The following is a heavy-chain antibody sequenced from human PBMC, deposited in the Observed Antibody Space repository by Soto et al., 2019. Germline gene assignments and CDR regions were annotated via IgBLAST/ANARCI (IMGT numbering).Heavy chain of an antibody. CDR3: ARGLRTNGSFFHV. Sequence: SETLSLTCAVCGGSFSTYYWSWIRQPPGKGLEWIGEINHSGSTNFNPSLKSRVTISVDTSKNQFSLKLTSVTAADTAVYYCARGLRTNGSFFHVWGQGTLVTV. CDR1: GGSFSTYY. V-gene: IGHV4-34*01. CDR2: INHSGST. D-gene: IGHD2-8*01. J-gene: IGHJ4*02.